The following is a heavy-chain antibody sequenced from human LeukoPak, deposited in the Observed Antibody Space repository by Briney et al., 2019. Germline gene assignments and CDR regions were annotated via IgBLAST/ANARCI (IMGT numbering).Heavy chain of an antibody. V-gene: IGHV1-8*01. CDR3: ARGRQKAVLRFLEWASRELDY. Sequence: ASVKVSCKASGYTFTSYDINWVRQATGQGLEWMGWMNPNSGNTGYAQKFQGRVTMTRNTSISTAYMELSSLRSEDTAVYYCARGRQKAVLRFLEWASRELDYWGQGTLVTV. J-gene: IGHJ4*02. CDR2: MNPNSGNT. CDR1: GYTFTSYD. D-gene: IGHD3-3*01.